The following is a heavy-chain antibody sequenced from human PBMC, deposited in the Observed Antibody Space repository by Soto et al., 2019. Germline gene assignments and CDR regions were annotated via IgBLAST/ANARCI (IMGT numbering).Heavy chain of an antibody. CDR2: ISSDGSDT. D-gene: IGHD2-21*02. V-gene: IGHV3-30*03. CDR1: GFTLGSYG. Sequence: QVQLVESGGGVVHPGRSLRLSCAASGFTLGSYGMHWVRQAPGKGLEWVSFISSDGSDTHYADSVKGRFTISRDNSKNTLFLQTNSVRPDDTAVYYCARPRVVCGGDCPLGYWGQGTLVTVSS. J-gene: IGHJ4*02. CDR3: ARPRVVCGGDCPLGY.